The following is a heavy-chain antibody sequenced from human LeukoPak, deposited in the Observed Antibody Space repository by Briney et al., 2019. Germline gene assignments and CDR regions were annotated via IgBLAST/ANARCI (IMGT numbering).Heavy chain of an antibody. D-gene: IGHD5-24*01. Sequence: SQTLSLTCTVSGGSISSYYWSWIRQPPGKGLEWIGYIYYSGSTNYNPSLKSRVTISVDTSKNQFSLKLSSVTAADTAVYYCAARTRPLEMATIRFDLWGRGTLVTVSS. CDR1: GGSISSYY. CDR3: AARTRPLEMATIRFDL. CDR2: IYYSGST. V-gene: IGHV4-59*08. J-gene: IGHJ2*01.